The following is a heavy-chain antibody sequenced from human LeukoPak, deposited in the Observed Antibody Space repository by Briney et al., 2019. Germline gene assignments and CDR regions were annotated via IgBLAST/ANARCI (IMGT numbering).Heavy chain of an antibody. J-gene: IGHJ4*02. CDR2: INHSGST. D-gene: IGHD3-3*01. V-gene: IGHV4-34*01. CDR1: GGSFSGYY. CDR3: AREEITIFGVVTVFDY. Sequence: PSETLSLTCAVYGGSFSGYYWSWIRQPPGKGLEWIGEINHSGSTNYNPSLKSRVTISVDTSKNQFSLKLSSVTAADTAVYYCAREEITIFGVVTVFDYWGQGTLVTVSS.